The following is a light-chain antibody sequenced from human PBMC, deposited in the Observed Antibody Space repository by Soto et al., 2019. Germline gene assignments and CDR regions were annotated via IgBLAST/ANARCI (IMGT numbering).Light chain of an antibody. J-gene: IGLJ1*01. CDR1: SGSIANNY. CDR2: ENN. Sequence: NFMLTQPHSVSESPGKTLSISCTRSSGSIANNYVQWYQQRPGSAPTTVIYENNQRLSGVPDRFSGSTDGSSNSASLTISGLQTEDEADYYCSSFTGTTTLDVFGTGTKLTVL. CDR3: SSFTGTTTLDV. V-gene: IGLV6-57*04.